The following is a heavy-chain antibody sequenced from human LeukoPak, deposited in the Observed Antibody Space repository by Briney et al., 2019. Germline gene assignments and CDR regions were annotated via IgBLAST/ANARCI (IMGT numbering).Heavy chain of an antibody. Sequence: SVKVSCKASGGTFSSYAISWVRQAPGQGLEWMGGIIPIFGTANYAQKFQERVTITRDMSTSTAYMELSSLRSEDTAVYYCAADYSSGWSNGRDAFDIWGQGTMVTVSS. J-gene: IGHJ3*02. D-gene: IGHD6-19*01. CDR1: GGTFSSYA. CDR3: AADYSSGWSNGRDAFDI. V-gene: IGHV1-69*05. CDR2: IIPIFGTA.